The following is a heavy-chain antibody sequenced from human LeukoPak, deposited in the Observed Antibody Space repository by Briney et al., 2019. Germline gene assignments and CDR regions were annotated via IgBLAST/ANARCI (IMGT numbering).Heavy chain of an antibody. CDR3: AKDPWARPDTRSGSRKNDY. CDR1: GFTFDDYG. Sequence: GGSLRLSCAASGFTFDDYGLSWVRQAPGKGLEWVSAISGSGGSTYYADSVKGRFTISRDNSKNTLYLQMNSLRAEDTAVYYCAKDPWARPDTRSGSRKNDYWGQGTLVTVSS. J-gene: IGHJ4*02. CDR2: ISGSGGST. D-gene: IGHD3-10*01. V-gene: IGHV3-23*01.